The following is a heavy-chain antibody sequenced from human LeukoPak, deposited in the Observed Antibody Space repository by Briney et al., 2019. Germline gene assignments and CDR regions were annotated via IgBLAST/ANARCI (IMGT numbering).Heavy chain of an antibody. CDR1: GGSISSGSYY. CDR3: ARQSRPHYFDY. J-gene: IGHJ4*02. CDR2: IYTSGST. D-gene: IGHD6-6*01. Sequence: SQTLSLTCTVSGGSISSGSYYWSWIRQPAGKGLEWIGRIYTSGSTHYNPSLKSRVTISVDTSKNQFSLKLSSVTAADTAVYYCARQSRPHYFDYWGQGTLVTVSS. V-gene: IGHV4-61*02.